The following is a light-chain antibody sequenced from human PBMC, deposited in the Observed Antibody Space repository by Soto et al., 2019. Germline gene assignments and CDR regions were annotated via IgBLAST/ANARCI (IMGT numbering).Light chain of an antibody. CDR1: QSVSRSH. J-gene: IGKJ1*01. CDR2: GAS. V-gene: IGKV3-20*01. CDR3: QQYASSPWT. Sequence: EIVLTQSPGTLSLSPGERATLSCRASQSVSRSHLAGFQQKPGQAPRLLIYGASNRATGIPDRVSGSGSGTDFPLTINRLEPGDFAVYYCQQYASSPWTCGQGPKVEI.